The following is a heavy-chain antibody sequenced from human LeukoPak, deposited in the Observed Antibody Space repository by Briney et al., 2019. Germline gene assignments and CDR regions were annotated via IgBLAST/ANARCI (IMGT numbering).Heavy chain of an antibody. V-gene: IGHV4-39*01. Sequence: PSETLALTCTVSGGSIGSSSYYWGWIRQPRGKGLEWIGSIYYSGSTYYNPSLKSRVTISVDTSKNQFSLKLSSVPAADTAVYYCASLKVEDDAFDIWGQGTMVTVSS. CDR3: ASLKVEDDAFDI. CDR1: GGSIGSSSYY. CDR2: IYYSGST. J-gene: IGHJ3*02.